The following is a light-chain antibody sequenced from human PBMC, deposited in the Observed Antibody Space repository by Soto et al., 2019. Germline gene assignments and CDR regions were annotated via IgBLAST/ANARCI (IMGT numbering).Light chain of an antibody. CDR3: TSYTLSSTLHV. CDR2: EVS. J-gene: IGLJ1*01. Sequence: QSALPQPASVSGSPGQSITISCTGTSSDIGYYNYVSWYHQHPGKAPKLIIYEVSNRPSGVSNRFSGSKSGNTASLTISGLQAEDEADYYCTSYTLSSTLHVFGTGTKVTVL. V-gene: IGLV2-14*01. CDR1: SSDIGYYNY.